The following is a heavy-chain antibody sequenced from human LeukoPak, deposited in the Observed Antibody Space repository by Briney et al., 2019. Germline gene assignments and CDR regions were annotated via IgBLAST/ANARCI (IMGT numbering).Heavy chain of an antibody. CDR2: INHSGST. CDR1: GGSFSGYY. D-gene: IGHD6-13*01. J-gene: IGHJ4*02. V-gene: IGHV4-34*01. Sequence: SETLSLTCAVYGGSFSGYYWSWIRQPPGKGLEWIGEINHSGSTNYNPSLKSRVTISVDTPKNQFSLKLSSVTAADTAVYYCARAASSSLFSGWGQGTLVTVSS. CDR3: ARAASSSLFSG.